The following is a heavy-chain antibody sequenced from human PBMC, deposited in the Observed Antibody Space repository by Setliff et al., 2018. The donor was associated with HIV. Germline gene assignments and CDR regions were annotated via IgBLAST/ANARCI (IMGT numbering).Heavy chain of an antibody. Sequence: PSETLSLTCSVSGGSITNGGHYWAWIRQSPGKGLEWIGYIYYTGDTYYSSSFESRVVISLDTSNNQFSLRVRSVTAADTALYFCARMSISASVYFDYWGQGTLVTVSS. CDR3: ARMSISASVYFDY. CDR2: IYYTGDT. CDR1: GGSITNGGHY. D-gene: IGHD2-2*01. J-gene: IGHJ4*02. V-gene: IGHV4-30-4*08.